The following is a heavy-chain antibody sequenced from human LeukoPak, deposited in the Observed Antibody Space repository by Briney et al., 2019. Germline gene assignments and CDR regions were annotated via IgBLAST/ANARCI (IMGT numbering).Heavy chain of an antibody. D-gene: IGHD3-22*01. CDR2: ISYSGST. J-gene: IGHJ5*02. V-gene: IGHV4-59*01. CDR1: GGSISSYY. Sequence: SETLSLTCTVSGGSISSYYWSWLRQPPGKGLEWIGYISYSGSTKYNPSLKSRVTISVDTSKNQFSLKMSSVIAADTAVYYCARDVVLDTSGRPTNTRFDPWGQGTLVTVSS. CDR3: ARDVVLDTSGRPTNTRFDP.